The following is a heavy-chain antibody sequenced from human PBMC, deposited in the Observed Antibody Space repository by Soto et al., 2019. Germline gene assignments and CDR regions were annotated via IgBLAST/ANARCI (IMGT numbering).Heavy chain of an antibody. CDR1: GFTFSSYG. D-gene: IGHD4-17*01. CDR3: ARTHYGDYFDY. V-gene: IGHV3-33*01. CDR2: IWYDGSNE. Sequence: QVQLVESGGGVVQPGRSLRLSCAASGFTFSSYGIHWVRQAPGKGLEWVAVIWYDGSNEYYADSVKGRFTISRDNSKNTLYLQMNSLRAEDTAVYYCARTHYGDYFDYWGQGTLVTVSS. J-gene: IGHJ4*02.